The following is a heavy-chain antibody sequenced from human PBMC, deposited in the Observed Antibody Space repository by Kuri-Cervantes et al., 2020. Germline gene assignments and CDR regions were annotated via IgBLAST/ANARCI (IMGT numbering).Heavy chain of an antibody. Sequence: GSLRLSCTVSGGSVSSGSYYWSWIRQPPGKGLEWIGYIYYSGSTNYNPSLKSRVTISVDTSKNQFSLKLSSVTDADTAVYYCARDVGNYDILTGFDYYMDVWGKGTTVTVS. D-gene: IGHD3-9*01. CDR1: GGSVSSGSYY. V-gene: IGHV4-61*01. CDR2: IYYSGST. CDR3: ARDVGNYDILTGFDYYMDV. J-gene: IGHJ6*03.